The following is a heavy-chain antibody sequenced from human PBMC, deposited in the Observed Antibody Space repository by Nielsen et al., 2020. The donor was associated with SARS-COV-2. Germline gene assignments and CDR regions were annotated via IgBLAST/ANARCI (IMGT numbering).Heavy chain of an antibody. CDR1: GFSVSSDY. D-gene: IGHD6-19*01. CDR3: ARVAVPGTGN. J-gene: IGHJ4*02. V-gene: IGHV3-66*01. CDR2: VYSGGAI. Sequence: GESLKISCAASGFSVSSDYMSWVRQSPEKGLEWVAVVYSGGAIQYADSVKGRFTISRDNAKNTLYLQMNSLRDDDTAVYYCARVAVPGTGNWGQGTLVTVSS.